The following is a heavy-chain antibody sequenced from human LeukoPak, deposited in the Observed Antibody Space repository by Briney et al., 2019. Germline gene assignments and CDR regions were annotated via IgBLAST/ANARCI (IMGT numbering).Heavy chain of an antibody. D-gene: IGHD3-22*01. CDR1: GFTFSSYA. Sequence: GGSLRLSCAASGFTFSSYAMHWVRQAPGKGLEWVAVISYDGSNKYYADSVKGRFTISRDNSKNTLYLQMNSLRAEDTAVYYCARESMIVVVTYFDYWGQGTLVTVSS. CDR3: ARESMIVVVTYFDY. CDR2: ISYDGSNK. J-gene: IGHJ4*02. V-gene: IGHV3-30-3*01.